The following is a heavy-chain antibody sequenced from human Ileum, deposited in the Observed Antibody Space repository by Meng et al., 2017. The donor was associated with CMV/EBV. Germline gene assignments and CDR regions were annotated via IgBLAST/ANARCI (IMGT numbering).Heavy chain of an antibody. J-gene: IGHJ6*02. CDR1: QFPFSRDA. Sequence: SLNISCAASQFPFSRDAMNWVRQAPGKGLEWVSFISSGSTLIYYADSVKGRFTISRDNSKNTVYLLMNSLRAEDTAIYYCAKGLQFPFRGRAQKISNYYGMDIWGQGTTVTVSS. CDR3: AKGLQFPFRGRAQKISNYYGMDI. V-gene: IGHV3-23*03. D-gene: IGHD3-10*01. CDR2: ISSGSTLI.